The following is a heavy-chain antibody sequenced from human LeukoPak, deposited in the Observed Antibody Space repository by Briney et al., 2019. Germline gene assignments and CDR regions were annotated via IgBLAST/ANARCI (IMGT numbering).Heavy chain of an antibody. J-gene: IGHJ6*03. Sequence: PSETLSLTCTVSGGAIRSHYWTWIRQSPVKGLECIGDVSNSGSTSYNPSLKSRVTISIDTTKNQFSLKLRSVTAADTAVYYCGRDALVGHFSYYYMDVWGKGTTVTVSS. CDR1: GGAIRSHY. D-gene: IGHD2-21*01. V-gene: IGHV4-59*11. CDR2: VSNSGST. CDR3: GRDALVGHFSYYYMDV.